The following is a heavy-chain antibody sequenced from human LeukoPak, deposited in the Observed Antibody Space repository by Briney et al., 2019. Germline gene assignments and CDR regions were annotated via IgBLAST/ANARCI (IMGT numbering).Heavy chain of an antibody. CDR3: ARDWPAVITDY. CDR1: GYSLTNYG. V-gene: IGHV1-18*01. D-gene: IGHD2-21*01. CDR2: INAGNGNT. Sequence: ASVNVSCRASGYSLTNYGISWLRQAPGQGLEWMGRINAGNGNTHYAQKFQGRLTLTTDRSTSSAYMELRSLTSDDTAVYYCARDWPAVITDYWGRGTLLIVSS. J-gene: IGHJ4*02.